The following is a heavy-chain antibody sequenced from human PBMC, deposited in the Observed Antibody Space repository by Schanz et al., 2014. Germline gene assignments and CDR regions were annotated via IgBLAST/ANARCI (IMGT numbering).Heavy chain of an antibody. CDR2: ISYGTSYI. CDR3: ARKVVGTIGGYYDN. Sequence: EVKMVESGGGLVKPGGSLRLSCAASGFNFSSYSLNWVRQAPGKGLEWVSSISYGTSYIYYAESVKGRFTISRDNAKNSLYLQMNGLRAEDTAVYYCARKVVGTIGGYYDNWGQGTLVIVSS. D-gene: IGHD3-16*01. CDR1: GFNFSSYS. J-gene: IGHJ4*02. V-gene: IGHV3-21*01.